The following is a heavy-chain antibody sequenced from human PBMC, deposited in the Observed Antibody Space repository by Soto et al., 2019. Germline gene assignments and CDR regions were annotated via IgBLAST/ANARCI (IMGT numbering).Heavy chain of an antibody. J-gene: IGHJ4*02. Sequence: SETLSLTCTVSGGSISSYYWSWIRQPPGKGLEWIGYIYYSGSTNYNPSLKSRVTISVDTSKNQFSLKLSSVTAADTAVYYCARHPWDGGPSNFDYWGQGTLVTVSS. CDR2: IYYSGST. V-gene: IGHV4-59*08. D-gene: IGHD1-26*01. CDR3: ARHPWDGGPSNFDY. CDR1: GGSISSYY.